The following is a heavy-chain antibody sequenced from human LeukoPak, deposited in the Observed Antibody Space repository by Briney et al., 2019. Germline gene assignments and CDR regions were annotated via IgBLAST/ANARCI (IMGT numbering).Heavy chain of an antibody. J-gene: IGHJ4*02. CDR3: ARVGVSFSYCSDGSGYYHFDY. CDR2: IYYSGST. Sequence: SETLSLTCTVSGGSISSYYWSWIRQPPGKGLEWIGYIYYSGSTNYNPSLKSRFTISVETPKNQFSLKLSFVSAAKTAVYCCARVGVSFSYCSDGSGYYHFDYWGQGTLVTVSS. V-gene: IGHV4-59*01. D-gene: IGHD3-22*01. CDR1: GGSISSYY.